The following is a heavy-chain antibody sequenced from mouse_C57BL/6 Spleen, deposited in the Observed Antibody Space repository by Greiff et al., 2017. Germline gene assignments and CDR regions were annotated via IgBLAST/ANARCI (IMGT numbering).Heavy chain of an antibody. V-gene: IGHV1-82*01. Sequence: QVQLQQSGPELVKPGASVKISCKASGYAFSSSWMNWVKQRPGKGLEWIGRIYPGDGDTNSNGKFKGKATLTADKSSSTAYMQLSSLTSEDSAVYLCARTEFITTVPGFAYWGQGTLVTVSA. CDR1: GYAFSSSW. D-gene: IGHD1-1*01. J-gene: IGHJ3*01. CDR3: ARTEFITTVPGFAY. CDR2: IYPGDGDT.